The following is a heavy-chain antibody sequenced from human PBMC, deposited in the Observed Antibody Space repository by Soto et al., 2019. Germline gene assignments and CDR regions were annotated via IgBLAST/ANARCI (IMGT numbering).Heavy chain of an antibody. D-gene: IGHD2-15*01. J-gene: IGHJ6*02. V-gene: IGHV4-31*03. Sequence: SETLSLTCTVSGGSISSGGYYWSWIGQHPGKGLEWIGYIYYSGSTYYNPSLKSRVTISVDTSKNQFSLKLSSVTAADTAVYYCARGRIVVVAATYYYYGMDVWGQGTTVTVS. CDR2: IYYSGST. CDR3: ARGRIVVVAATYYYYGMDV. CDR1: GGSISSGGYY.